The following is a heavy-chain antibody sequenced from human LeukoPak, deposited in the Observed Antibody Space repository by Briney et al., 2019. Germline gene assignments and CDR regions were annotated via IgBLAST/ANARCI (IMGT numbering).Heavy chain of an antibody. CDR2: ISSSSSYI. J-gene: IGHJ4*02. D-gene: IGHD2-2*01. V-gene: IGHV3-21*04. Sequence: GGSLRLSCAASGFTFSSYSMNWVRQAPGKGPEWVSSISSSSSYIYYADSVKGRFTISRDNTKNSLFLQMNSLRVEDTAFYFCVKDRSSTPPYYFDYWGQGTLVTVSS. CDR3: VKDRSSTPPYYFDY. CDR1: GFTFSSYS.